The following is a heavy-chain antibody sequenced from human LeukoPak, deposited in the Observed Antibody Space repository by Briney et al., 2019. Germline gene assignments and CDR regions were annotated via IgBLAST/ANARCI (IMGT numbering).Heavy chain of an antibody. D-gene: IGHD2-8*01. V-gene: IGHV3-23*01. CDR2: ISGSGGST. CDR3: AKNRDIVLMVYARGHFDY. CDR1: GFTFSSYA. J-gene: IGHJ4*02. Sequence: GGSLRLSCAASGFTFSSYAMSWVRQAPGKGLEWVSAISGSGGSTYYAYSVKGRYTISRDNSKNTLSLQMNSLRAEDTAVYYCAKNRDIVLMVYARGHFDYWGQGTLVTVSS.